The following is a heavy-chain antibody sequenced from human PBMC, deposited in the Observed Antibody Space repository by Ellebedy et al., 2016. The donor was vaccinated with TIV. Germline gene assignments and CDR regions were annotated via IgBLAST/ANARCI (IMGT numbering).Heavy chain of an antibody. J-gene: IGHJ2*01. CDR3: ARRGPPLRGSSSLGRYWYFDL. V-gene: IGHV3-33*01. CDR1: GFTFSSYG. D-gene: IGHD6-13*01. CDR2: IWYDGSNK. Sequence: GESLKISXAASGFTFSSYGMHWVRQAPGKGLEWVAVIWYDGSNKYYADSVKGRFTISRDNSKNTLYLQMNSLRAEDTAVYYCARRGPPLRGSSSLGRYWYFDLWGRGTLVTVSS.